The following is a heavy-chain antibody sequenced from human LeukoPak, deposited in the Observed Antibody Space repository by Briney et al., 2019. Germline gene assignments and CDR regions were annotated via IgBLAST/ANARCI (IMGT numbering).Heavy chain of an antibody. V-gene: IGHV1-8*01. CDR1: GYTFTSYD. CDR3: ARDGGDYGDFDL. D-gene: IGHD2-21*01. CDR2: MNPNSGNT. Sequence: ASVKVSCKASGYTFTSYDINCVRQATGQGREWMGWMNPNSGNTGYAQKFQGRVTMTRNTSISTAYMELSSLRSEDTAVYYCARDGGDYGDFDLWGRGTLVTVSS. J-gene: IGHJ2*01.